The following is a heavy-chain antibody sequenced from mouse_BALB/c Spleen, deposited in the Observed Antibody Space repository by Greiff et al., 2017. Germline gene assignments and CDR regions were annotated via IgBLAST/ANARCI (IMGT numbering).Heavy chain of an antibody. D-gene: IGHD1-2*01. Sequence: QVQLQQSGPGLVQPSQSLSITCTVSGFSLTSYGVHWVRQSPGKGLEWLGVIWSGGSTDYNAAFISRLSISKDNSKSQVFLKMNSLQTDDTARYYCARDGRYYGPFAYWGQGTLVTVSA. CDR2: IWSGGST. CDR1: GFSLTSYG. V-gene: IGHV2-4-1*01. CDR3: ARDGRYYGPFAY. J-gene: IGHJ3*01.